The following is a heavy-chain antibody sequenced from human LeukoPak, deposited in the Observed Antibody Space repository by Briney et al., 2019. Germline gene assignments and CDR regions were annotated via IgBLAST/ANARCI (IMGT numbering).Heavy chain of an antibody. V-gene: IGHV3-21*04. CDR1: GFTFSSYS. Sequence: GGSLRLSCAASGFTFSSYSMNWVRQAPGKGLEWVSSISSTSSYIYYADSVKGRFTISRDNAKNSLYLQMNNLRAEDTALYYCARVWSFRYQLVEYYYMDVWGKGTTVTVSS. J-gene: IGHJ6*03. D-gene: IGHD2-2*01. CDR3: ARVWSFRYQLVEYYYMDV. CDR2: ISSTSSYI.